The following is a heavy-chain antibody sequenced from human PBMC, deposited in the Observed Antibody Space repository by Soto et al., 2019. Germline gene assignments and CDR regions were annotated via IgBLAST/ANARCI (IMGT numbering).Heavy chain of an antibody. Sequence: ASVKVSCKASGGTFSSYTISWVRQAPGQGLEWMGRIIPILGIANYAQKFQGRVTITADKSTSTAYMELSSLRSEDTAVYYCARALGYCSGGSCYSVDYYYGMDVWGQGTTVTVS. CDR3: ARALGYCSGGSCYSVDYYYGMDV. CDR2: IIPILGIA. D-gene: IGHD2-15*01. V-gene: IGHV1-69*02. CDR1: GGTFSSYT. J-gene: IGHJ6*02.